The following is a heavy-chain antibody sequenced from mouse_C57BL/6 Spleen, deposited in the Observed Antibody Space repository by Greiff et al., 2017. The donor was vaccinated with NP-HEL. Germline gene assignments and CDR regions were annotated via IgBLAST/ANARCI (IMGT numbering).Heavy chain of an antibody. CDR2: IDPSDSYT. D-gene: IGHD1-1*01. J-gene: IGHJ3*01. CDR3: ARPYYYGSSSFAY. V-gene: IGHV1-69*01. Sequence: QVQLQQPGAELVMPGASVKLSCKASGYTFTSYWMHWVKQRPGQGLEWIGEIDPSDSYTNYNQKFKGKSTLTVDKSSSTAYMQLSSLTSEDSAVYYCARPYYYGSSSFAYWGQGTLVTVSA. CDR1: GYTFTSYW.